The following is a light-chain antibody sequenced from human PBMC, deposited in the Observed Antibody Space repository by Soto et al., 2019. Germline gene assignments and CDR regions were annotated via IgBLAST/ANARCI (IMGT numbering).Light chain of an antibody. CDR1: QSLVHNDGNTY. Sequence: DIVMTQTPLSSPVALGQAASISCRSSQSLVHNDGNTYLSWFQQRPGQPPRLLIYKVSDRFSGVPERFGRSGEGTDFELTVIRVEAEDVRVYDCIQATPSSWACGQGTKV. J-gene: IGKJ1*01. CDR3: IQATPSSWA. V-gene: IGKV2-24*01. CDR2: KVS.